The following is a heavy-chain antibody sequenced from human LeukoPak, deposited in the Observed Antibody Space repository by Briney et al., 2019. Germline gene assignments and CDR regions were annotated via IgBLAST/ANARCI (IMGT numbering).Heavy chain of an antibody. V-gene: IGHV3-33*01. J-gene: IGHJ6*01. CDR1: GFTFSSYG. Sequence: GGSLRLSCAASGFTFSSYGMHWVRQAPGKGLEWVAVIWYDGSNKYYADSVRGRFTISRDNSKNTLYLQMNSLRAEDTAVYYCARDIVVVPAAIPAYYYYYGMDVWGQGTRVTVS. CDR2: IWYDGSNK. D-gene: IGHD2-2*02. CDR3: ARDIVVVPAAIPAYYYYYGMDV.